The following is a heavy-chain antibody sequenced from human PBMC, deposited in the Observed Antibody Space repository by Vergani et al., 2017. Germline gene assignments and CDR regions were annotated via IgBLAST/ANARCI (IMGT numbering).Heavy chain of an antibody. D-gene: IGHD6-6*01. CDR1: GFTFSSYS. V-gene: IGHV3-21*01. CDR2: ISSSSSYI. Sequence: EVQLVESGGGLVKPGGSLRLSCAASGFTFSSYSMNWVRQAPGKGLEWVSSISSSSSYIYYADSVKGRFTISRDNAKNSLYLQMNSLRAEDTAVYYCARAEYISSPGYYYYYMDVWGKGTTVTVSS. CDR3: ARAEYISSPGYYYYYMDV. J-gene: IGHJ6*03.